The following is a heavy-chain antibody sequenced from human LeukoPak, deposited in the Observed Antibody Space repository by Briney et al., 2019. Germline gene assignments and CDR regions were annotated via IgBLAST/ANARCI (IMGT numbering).Heavy chain of an antibody. CDR3: ARGHYDVLAASYKWTPDY. Sequence: GGSLRLSCAASGFTFNTFNMNWVRQAPGKGLEWVSSITSGGDYIYYADSEKGRFTTSRDNAKNSLSLQLNSLRVEDTAVYYCARGHYDVLAASYKWTPDYWGQGTLVTVSS. CDR1: GFTFNTFN. J-gene: IGHJ4*02. V-gene: IGHV3-21*01. CDR2: ITSGGDYI. D-gene: IGHD3-9*01.